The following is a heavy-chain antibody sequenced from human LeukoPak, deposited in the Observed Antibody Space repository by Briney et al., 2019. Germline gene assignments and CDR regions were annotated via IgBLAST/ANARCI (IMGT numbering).Heavy chain of an antibody. D-gene: IGHD2-8*02. CDR3: ARDKYCTGRDCYGGSKFDY. CDR2: ISSSGSTI. Sequence: GGSLRLSCAASGFTFSSYEMNWVRQAPGKGLEWVSYISSSGSTIYYADSVKGRFTISRDNSKNTLYLQMNSLRAEDTAVYYCARDKYCTGRDCYGGSKFDYWGQGTLVTVSS. J-gene: IGHJ4*02. CDR1: GFTFSSYE. V-gene: IGHV3-48*03.